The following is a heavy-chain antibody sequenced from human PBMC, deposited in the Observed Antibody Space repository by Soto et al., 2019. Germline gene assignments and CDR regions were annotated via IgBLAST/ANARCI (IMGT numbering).Heavy chain of an antibody. CDR3: ARVGPYLSWAFDI. CDR2: INHSGST. V-gene: IGHV4-34*01. D-gene: IGHD2-21*01. J-gene: IGHJ3*02. Sequence: SETLSLTCAVYGGSFSGYYWSWIRQPPGKGLEWIGEINHSGSTNYNPSLKSRVTISVDTSKNQFSLKLSSVTAADTAVYYCARVGPYLSWAFDIWGQGTMVTVSS. CDR1: GGSFSGYY.